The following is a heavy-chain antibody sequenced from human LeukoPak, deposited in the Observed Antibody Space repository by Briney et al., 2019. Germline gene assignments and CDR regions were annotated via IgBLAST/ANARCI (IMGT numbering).Heavy chain of an antibody. CDR2: ISSNGGST. J-gene: IGHJ6*04. CDR3: AKGGRGAAIKNGMDV. Sequence: GGSLRLSCSASGFTFSSYAMHWVRQAPGKGLEYVSAISSNGGSTYYADSVKGRFTISRDNSKNTLYLQMSSLRAEDTAVYYCAKGGRGAAIKNGMDVWGKGTTVTVSS. V-gene: IGHV3-64D*06. D-gene: IGHD2-2*01. CDR1: GFTFSSYA.